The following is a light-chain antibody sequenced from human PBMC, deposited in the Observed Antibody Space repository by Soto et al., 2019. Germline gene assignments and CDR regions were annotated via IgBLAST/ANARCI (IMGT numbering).Light chain of an antibody. CDR3: QQYGSSGT. CDR1: QSVSNNY. CDR2: GAS. V-gene: IGKV3-20*01. Sequence: IVMTQSPGTLSVSPGERATLSCRASQSVSNNYLAWYQQKPGQAPRLLIYGASNRATGIPDRFSGSGSGTDFTLTISRLEPEDFAVYYCQQYGSSGTFGQGTKVAIK. J-gene: IGKJ1*01.